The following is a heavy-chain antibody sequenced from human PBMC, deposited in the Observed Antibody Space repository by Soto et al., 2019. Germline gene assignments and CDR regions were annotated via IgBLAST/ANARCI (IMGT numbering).Heavy chain of an antibody. Sequence: GESLKISCKGSGYSFTSYWIGWVRQMPGKGLEWMGIIHPGDSDTRYSPSFQGQVTISADKSISTAYLQWSSLKASDTAMYYCASEDQTPAVAGITWGQGTLVTVSS. CDR2: IHPGDSDT. CDR1: GYSFTSYW. J-gene: IGHJ5*02. V-gene: IGHV5-51*01. D-gene: IGHD6-19*01. CDR3: ASEDQTPAVAGIT.